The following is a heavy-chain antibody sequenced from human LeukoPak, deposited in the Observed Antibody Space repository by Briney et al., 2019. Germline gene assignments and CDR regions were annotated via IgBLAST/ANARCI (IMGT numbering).Heavy chain of an antibody. CDR1: GGSISSYY. J-gene: IGHJ3*02. D-gene: IGHD3-22*01. V-gene: IGHV4-59*12. CDR2: IYYSGST. CDR3: ARGPYYYDSSGYRKAFDI. Sequence: SETLSLTCTVSGGSISSYYWSWIRQPPGEGLEWIGYIYYSGSTNYNPSLKSRVTISVDTSKNQFSLKLSSVTAADTAVYYCARGPYYYDSSGYRKAFDIWGQGTMVTVSS.